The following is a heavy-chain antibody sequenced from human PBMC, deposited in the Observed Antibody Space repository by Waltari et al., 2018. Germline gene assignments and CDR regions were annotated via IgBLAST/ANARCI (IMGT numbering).Heavy chain of an antibody. V-gene: IGHV4-34*01. J-gene: IGHJ4*02. CDR2: INHSGRT. Sequence: QVQLQQWGAGLLKPSETLSLTCAVYGGSFSGYYWSWIRQPPGKGLEWIGEINHSGRTNDNPPLKSRVTISVDTSKNQCPLKLSSVTAADTAVYYCARSPPNQPIRGWGQGTLVTVSS. CDR1: GGSFSGYY. D-gene: IGHD3-10*01. CDR3: ARSPPNQPIRG.